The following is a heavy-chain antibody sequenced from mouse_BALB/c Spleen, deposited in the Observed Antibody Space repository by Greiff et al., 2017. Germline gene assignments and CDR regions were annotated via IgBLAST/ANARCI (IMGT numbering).Heavy chain of an antibody. J-gene: IGHJ4*01. CDR2: IWAGGST. D-gene: IGHD2-1*01. V-gene: IGHV2-9*02. Sequence: QVQLKQSGPGLVAPSQSLSITCTVSGFSLTSYGVHWVRQPPGKGLEWLGVIWAGGSTNYNSALMSRLSISKDNSKSQVFLKMNSLQTDDTAMYYCAREPYGNDYAMDYWGQGTSVTVSS. CDR1: GFSLTSYG. CDR3: AREPYGNDYAMDY.